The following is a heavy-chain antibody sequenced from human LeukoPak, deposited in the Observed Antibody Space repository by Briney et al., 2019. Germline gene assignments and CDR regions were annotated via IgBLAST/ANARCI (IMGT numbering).Heavy chain of an antibody. CDR2: IYYSGST. J-gene: IGHJ4*02. D-gene: IGHD6-19*01. CDR1: GGSISDYY. Sequence: PSETLSLTCTVSGGSISDYYWSWIRQPPGKGLEWIGYIYYSGSTNYNPSLKSRVTISVDTSKNQFSLKLSFVTAADTAVYYCARGGRGSSGRTVIDYWGQGTLVTVSS. V-gene: IGHV4-59*01. CDR3: ARGGRGSSGRTVIDY.